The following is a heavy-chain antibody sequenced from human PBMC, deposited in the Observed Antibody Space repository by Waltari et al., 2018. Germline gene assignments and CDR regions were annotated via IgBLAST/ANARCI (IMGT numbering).Heavy chain of an antibody. D-gene: IGHD4-17*01. V-gene: IGHV1-69*05. Sequence: QVQLVQSGAEVKKPGSSVKVSCKASGGTFSSYAISWVRQAPGQVLEWMGGIIPIFGTANYAQKFQGRVTITTDESTSTAYMELSSLRSEDTAVYYCARNAGWGTTVVTPAGYDYWGQGTLVTVSS. CDR2: IIPIFGTA. CDR3: ARNAGWGTTVVTPAGYDY. CDR1: GGTFSSYA. J-gene: IGHJ4*02.